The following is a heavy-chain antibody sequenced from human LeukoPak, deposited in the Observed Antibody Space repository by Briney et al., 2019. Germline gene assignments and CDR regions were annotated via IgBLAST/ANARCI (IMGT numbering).Heavy chain of an antibody. Sequence: GESLKISCKGSGYSCTSYWIGWVRQMPGKGLEWMGIIDPADSDTRYSPSFQGQVTISADKSISTAYLQWSSLKASDSAIYYCARRKTANDYWGQGTLVTVSS. CDR2: IDPADSDT. V-gene: IGHV5-51*01. CDR3: ARRKTANDY. D-gene: IGHD5-18*01. J-gene: IGHJ4*02. CDR1: GYSCTSYW.